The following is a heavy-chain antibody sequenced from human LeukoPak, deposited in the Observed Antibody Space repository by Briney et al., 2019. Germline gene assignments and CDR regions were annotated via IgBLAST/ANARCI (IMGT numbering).Heavy chain of an antibody. J-gene: IGHJ6*02. CDR3: ASLGYYYGMDV. V-gene: IGHV4-59*01. Sequence: PSETLSLTCTVSGGSISSYYWSWIRQPPGKGLEWIGYIYYSGSTNYNPSLKSRVTISVDTSKNQFSLRLSSVTAADTAVYYCASLGYYYGMDVWGQGTTVTVSS. D-gene: IGHD3-16*01. CDR1: GGSISSYY. CDR2: IYYSGST.